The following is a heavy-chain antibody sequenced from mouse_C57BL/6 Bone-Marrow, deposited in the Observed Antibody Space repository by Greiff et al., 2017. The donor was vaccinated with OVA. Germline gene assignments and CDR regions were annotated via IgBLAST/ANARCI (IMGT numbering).Heavy chain of an antibody. J-gene: IGHJ1*03. CDR1: GFSLTSYG. Sequence: QVQLQQSGPGLVQPSQSLSITCTASGFSLTSYGVHWVRQSPGKGLEWLGVICSGGSTDYNAAIMSSLSITKDNSKSQVFFRKLSLQAADTAIYYSATNSDYCSYWCFDVWGKGTTVTVSS. CDR2: ICSGGST. CDR3: ATNSDYCSYWCFDV. D-gene: IGHD6-1*01. V-gene: IGHV2-5*01.